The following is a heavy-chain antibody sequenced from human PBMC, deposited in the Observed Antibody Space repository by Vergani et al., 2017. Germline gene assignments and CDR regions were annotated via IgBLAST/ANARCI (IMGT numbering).Heavy chain of an antibody. V-gene: IGHV4-59*13. CDR3: ARGMYRDGASTGYRLEGMDI. CDR1: GGSFNTYY. Sequence: QVQLEESGPGLVKPSETLSLTCTVSGGSFNTYYWSWIRQSPGKGLEWIGYIYSTGSTNYNPSLNSRVTMSVDTSKNQFSLRLRSVTAADTAVYFCARGMYRDGASTGYRLEGMDIWGQGTTVTISS. J-gene: IGHJ6*02. D-gene: IGHD3-9*01. CDR2: IYSTGST.